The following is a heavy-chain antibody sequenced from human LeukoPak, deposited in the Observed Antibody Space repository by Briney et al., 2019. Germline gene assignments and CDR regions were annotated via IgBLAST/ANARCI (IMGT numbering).Heavy chain of an antibody. D-gene: IGHD6-19*01. CDR1: GFTFSSYA. Sequence: PGGSLRLSCAASGFTFSSYAMYWVRQAPGKGLEWVAVISYDGGNKYYADSMKGRFTISRDNSKNTLYLQMNSLRADDTAVYYCARVLAGLAPDYWGQGTLVTVSS. CDR3: ARVLAGLAPDY. J-gene: IGHJ4*02. CDR2: ISYDGGNK. V-gene: IGHV3-30-3*01.